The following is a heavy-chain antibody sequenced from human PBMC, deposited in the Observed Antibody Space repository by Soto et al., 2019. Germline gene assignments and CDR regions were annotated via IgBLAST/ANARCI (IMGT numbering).Heavy chain of an antibody. J-gene: IGHJ6*02. V-gene: IGHV1-8*01. D-gene: IGHD3-9*01. CDR1: GYTFTSYD. Sequence: ASVKVSCKASGYTFTSYDINWVRQATGQGLEWMGWMNPNSGNTGYAQKFQGRVTMTRNTSISTAYMELSSLRSEDTAVYYCARRGGYYDILTGDYYYYGMDVWGQGTTVTVSS. CDR2: MNPNSGNT. CDR3: ARRGGYYDILTGDYYYYGMDV.